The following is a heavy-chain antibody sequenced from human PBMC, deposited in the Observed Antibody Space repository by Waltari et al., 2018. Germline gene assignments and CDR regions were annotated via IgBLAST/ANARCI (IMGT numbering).Heavy chain of an antibody. CDR1: GFTLSTYS. D-gene: IGHD3-16*01. V-gene: IGHV3-21*01. J-gene: IGHJ4*02. CDR3: ARDSVGGPFDY. CDR2: ISRSSNYR. Sequence: VQLVESGGGLVKPGGSLRLSCSASGFTLSTYSMNWVRQAPGKGLEWVSSISRSSNYRYYADSVKGRFTISRYDAKTSLYLQMNSLRAEDTAVYCCARDSVGGPFDYCGQGTLVTVSS.